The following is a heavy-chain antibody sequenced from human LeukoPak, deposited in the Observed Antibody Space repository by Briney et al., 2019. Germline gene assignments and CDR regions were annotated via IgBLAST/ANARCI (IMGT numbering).Heavy chain of an antibody. Sequence: SETLSLTCTVSGGSISSYYWSWIRQPPGKGLVWIGYIYYSGSTNYNPSLKSRVTISVDTSKNQFSLKLSSVTAADTAVYYCARVGPYTYGDYLWGLDPWGQGTLVTVSS. CDR1: GGSISSYY. V-gene: IGHV4-59*01. D-gene: IGHD4-17*01. CDR3: ARVGPYTYGDYLWGLDP. J-gene: IGHJ5*02. CDR2: IYYSGST.